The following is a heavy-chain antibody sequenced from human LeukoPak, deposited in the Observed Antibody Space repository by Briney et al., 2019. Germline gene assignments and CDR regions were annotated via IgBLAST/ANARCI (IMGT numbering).Heavy chain of an antibody. J-gene: IGHJ6*03. CDR3: ARGVGPYYYDSSGYHKTYYYYYYMDV. CDR1: GYIFSSYD. V-gene: IGHV1-8*01. CDR2: MNPNSGNT. Sequence: ASVKVSCKASGYIFSSYDINWVRQATGQGLEWMGWMNPNSGNTGYAQKFQGRVTMTRNTSISTAYMGLSSLRSEDTAVYYCARGVGPYYYDSSGYHKTYYYYYYMDVWGKGTTVTVSS. D-gene: IGHD3-22*01.